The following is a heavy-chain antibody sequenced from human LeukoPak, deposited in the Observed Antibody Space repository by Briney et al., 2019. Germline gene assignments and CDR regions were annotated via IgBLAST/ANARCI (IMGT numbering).Heavy chain of an antibody. CDR3: ARLVGYCSSTSCYTPFDY. V-gene: IGHV5-51*01. CDR1: GYSFTSYW. D-gene: IGHD2-2*02. J-gene: IGHJ4*02. CDR2: IYPGDSDT. Sequence: GESLKISCKGSGYSFTSYWIGWVRQMPGKGLEWMGIIYPGDSDTRYSPSFQGQVTISADKSISTAYLQWSSLKASDTAMYYCARLVGYCSSTSCYTPFDYWGQGTLVTVSS.